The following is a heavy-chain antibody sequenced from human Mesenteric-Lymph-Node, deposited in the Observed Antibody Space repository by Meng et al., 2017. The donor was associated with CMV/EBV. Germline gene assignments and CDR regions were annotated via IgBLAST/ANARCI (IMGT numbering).Heavy chain of an antibody. J-gene: IGHJ4*02. D-gene: IGHD6-6*01. CDR1: GYTFTNYG. CDR2: ISAYTGNT. V-gene: IGHV1-18*01. Sequence: CKASGYTFTNYGILWVRQAPGQGLEWMRWISAYTGNTNYAQKFQGRVTMTTDTSTRTAYMELRSLRSDDTAVYYCARDSGPYSSSDYWGQGTLVTVSS. CDR3: ARDSGPYSSSDY.